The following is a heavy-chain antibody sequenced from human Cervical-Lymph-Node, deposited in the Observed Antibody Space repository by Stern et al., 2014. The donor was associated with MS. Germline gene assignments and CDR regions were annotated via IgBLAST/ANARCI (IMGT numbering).Heavy chain of an antibody. CDR2: IKRENDGGTT. V-gene: IGHV3-15*01. CDR3: ATGTDILIYFYGLDV. J-gene: IGHJ6*02. CDR1: GVTLTDAG. Sequence: EVQLVESGGGLVKPGGSLRLSCAASGVTLTDAGMTWVRQAPGKGLEWVGRIKRENDGGTTDYAAPVKGRFTISRDTSDNMLYLQMNSLKTEDTAVYYCATGTDILIYFYGLDVWGQGTTVTVSS. D-gene: IGHD2-8*01.